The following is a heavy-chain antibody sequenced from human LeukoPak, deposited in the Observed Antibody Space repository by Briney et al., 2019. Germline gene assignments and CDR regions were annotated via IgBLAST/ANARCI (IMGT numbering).Heavy chain of an antibody. CDR2: INHSGST. CDR3: ARRRVGAGYNDY. V-gene: IGHV4-34*01. D-gene: IGHD5-24*01. Sequence: SETLSLTCAVYGGSFSGYYWSWIRQPPGKGLEGIGEINHSGSTNYNPSLKSRVTISVDTSKNQFSLKLSSVTAADTAVYYCARRRVGAGYNDYWGQGTLVTASS. CDR1: GGSFSGYY. J-gene: IGHJ4*02.